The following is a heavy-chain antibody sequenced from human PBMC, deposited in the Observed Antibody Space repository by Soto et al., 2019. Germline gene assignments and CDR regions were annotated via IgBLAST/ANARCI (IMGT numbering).Heavy chain of an antibody. CDR2: IIPNSGGT. V-gene: IGHV1-2*04. Sequence: ASVKVSCKASGYTFTGYYMHWVRQAPGQGLEWMGWIIPNSGGTNYAQKFQGWVTMTRDTSISTAYMELSRLRSDDTAVYYCARQLSNYVWGSYRYTGYFDYWGQGTLVTVSS. CDR1: GYTFTGYY. CDR3: ARQLSNYVWGSYRYTGYFDY. J-gene: IGHJ4*02. D-gene: IGHD3-16*02.